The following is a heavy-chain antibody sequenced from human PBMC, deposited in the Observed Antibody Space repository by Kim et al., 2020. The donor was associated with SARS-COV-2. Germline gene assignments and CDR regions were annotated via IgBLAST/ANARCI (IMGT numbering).Heavy chain of an antibody. J-gene: IGHJ5*02. CDR2: INTNTGNP. CDR1: GYTFTSYA. D-gene: IGHD2-15*01. CDR3: ARAGYCSGGSCYFLFSRWFDP. V-gene: IGHV7-4-1*02. Sequence: ASVKVSCKASGYTFTSYAMNWVRQAPGQGLEWMGWINTNTGNPTYAQGFTGRFVFSLDTSVSTAYLQISSLKAEDTAVYYCARAGYCSGGSCYFLFSRWFDPWGQGTLVTVSS.